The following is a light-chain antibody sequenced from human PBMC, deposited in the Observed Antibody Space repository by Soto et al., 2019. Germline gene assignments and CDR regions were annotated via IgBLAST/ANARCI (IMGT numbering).Light chain of an antibody. Sequence: DIVMTQSPDSLAVSLGERATIKCRSSQSILKSSIKKNSLAWYQQKPGQPPRLLIYWASTRDSGVPARFSGSGSGTDFTLTITRLQAEDVAVYYCQQYYSSSLTFGGGTKVDIK. CDR3: QQYYSSSLT. CDR2: WAS. V-gene: IGKV4-1*01. CDR1: QSILKSSIKKNS. J-gene: IGKJ4*01.